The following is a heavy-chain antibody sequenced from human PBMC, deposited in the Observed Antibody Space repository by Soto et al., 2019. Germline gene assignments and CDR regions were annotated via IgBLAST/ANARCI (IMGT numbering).Heavy chain of an antibody. CDR1: GFTFSSYA. V-gene: IGHV3-30-3*01. Sequence: QVQLMESGGGVVQPGRSLRLSCAASGFTFSSYAMHWVRQAPGKGLEWVAVISYDGSNKYYADSVKGRFTISRDNSKNTLYLQMNSLRAEDTAVYYCARDQERYCISTSCLPTDYWGQGTLVTVSS. CDR3: ARDQERYCISTSCLPTDY. J-gene: IGHJ4*02. D-gene: IGHD2-2*01. CDR2: ISYDGSNK.